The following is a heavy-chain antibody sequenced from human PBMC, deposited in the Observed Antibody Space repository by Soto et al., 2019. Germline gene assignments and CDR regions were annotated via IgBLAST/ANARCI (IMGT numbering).Heavy chain of an antibody. D-gene: IGHD5-12*01. J-gene: IGHJ6*03. CDR2: IYYSGST. V-gene: IGHV4-31*03. Sequence: SESLALTCTVSGDCSSRGGDYWSWISQHPGKGLEWIGYIYYSGSTYYNPSLKSRVTISVDTSKNQFSLKLSSVTAADTAVYYCARDSGYSGYDLTSYYYSMDVWGKGTTVPV. CDR1: GDCSSRGGDY. CDR3: ARDSGYSGYDLTSYYYSMDV.